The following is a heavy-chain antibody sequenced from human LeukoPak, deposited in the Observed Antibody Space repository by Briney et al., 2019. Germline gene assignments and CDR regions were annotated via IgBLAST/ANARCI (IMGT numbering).Heavy chain of an antibody. CDR3: ARLEYYLRGEGDY. CDR2: INPNSGGT. J-gene: IGHJ4*02. Sequence: EASVNVSCKSSGYIFTDHFIHWVRQAPGQGLEWMGWINPNSGGTNYAQKFRGRVTMTRDTSISTAYMELSRLRSDDTAVYYCARLEYYLRGEGDYWGQGTLVTVSS. CDR1: GYIFTDHF. D-gene: IGHD3-10*02. V-gene: IGHV1-2*02.